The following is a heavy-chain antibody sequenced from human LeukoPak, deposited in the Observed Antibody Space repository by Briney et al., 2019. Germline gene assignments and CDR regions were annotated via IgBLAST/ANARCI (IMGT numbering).Heavy chain of an antibody. CDR3: ARHGAAMAYDYMDV. J-gene: IGHJ6*03. Sequence: PSETLSLTCTVSGGSISSSSYYWGWIRQPPGKGLEWIGSIYYSGSTYYNPSLKSRVTISVGTSKNQFSLKLSSVTAADTAVYYCARHGAAMAYDYMDVWGKGTTVTVSS. CDR2: IYYSGST. D-gene: IGHD5-18*01. CDR1: GGSISSSSYY. V-gene: IGHV4-39*01.